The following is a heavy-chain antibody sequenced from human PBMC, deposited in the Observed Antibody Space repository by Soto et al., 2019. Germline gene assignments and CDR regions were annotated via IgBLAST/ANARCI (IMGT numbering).Heavy chain of an antibody. Sequence: EVQLLESGGGLVQPGGSLRLSCAVSGFTFSNYAMSWVRQAPGKGLEWVSAVSGSGSSTYYADSVKGRFTISRDNSKTTPHLQMTSLRAEDTAVYYCARRSPSWAFDIWGQGTMVTVSS. CDR2: VSGSGSST. J-gene: IGHJ3*02. CDR3: ARRSPSWAFDI. V-gene: IGHV3-23*01. CDR1: GFTFSNYA. D-gene: IGHD2-15*01.